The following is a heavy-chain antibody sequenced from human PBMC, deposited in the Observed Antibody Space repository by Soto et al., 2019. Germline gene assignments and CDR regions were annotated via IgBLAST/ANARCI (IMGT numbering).Heavy chain of an antibody. D-gene: IGHD2-8*01. CDR2: ITSDSSTI. J-gene: IGHJ6*02. CDR3: ARVGRGVYGMDV. Sequence: PGGSLRLSCAASGFTFSSYSINWVRQAPGKGLEWFSYITSDSSTISYADSVKGRFTVSRDNAKNSLYLQMNSLRDEDTAVYYCARVGRGVYGMDVWGQGTSVPVYS. CDR1: GFTFSSYS. V-gene: IGHV3-48*02.